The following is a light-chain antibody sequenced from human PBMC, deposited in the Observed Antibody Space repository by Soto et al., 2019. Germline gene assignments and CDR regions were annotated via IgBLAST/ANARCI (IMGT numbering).Light chain of an antibody. CDR3: QQYGSSPLT. V-gene: IGKV3-20*01. CDR2: GAS. CDR1: QSLSSTY. Sequence: EIVLTQSPGTLSLSPGERATLSCRASQSLSSTYLAWYQQKPGQAPRVLIYGASSRATGIPDRFSGSGSGTDFPLTITRLEPEDVVIYYCQQYGSSPLTFGGGTRVEIK. J-gene: IGKJ4*02.